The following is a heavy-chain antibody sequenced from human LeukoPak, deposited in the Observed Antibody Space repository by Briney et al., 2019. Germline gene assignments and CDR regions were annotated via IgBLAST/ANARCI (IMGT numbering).Heavy chain of an antibody. D-gene: IGHD3-10*01. J-gene: IGHJ4*02. V-gene: IGHV3-23*01. CDR3: AKSYNYGSGSNYMSFDY. CDR1: GFTFSSYA. CDR2: IIGSVGGT. Sequence: GGSLRLSCAASGFTFSSYAMSWVRQAPGKGLEWVSTIIGSVGGTYYADSVESRFTISRDNSKNTLSLQMSSLRAEDTAVYYCAKSYNYGSGSNYMSFDYWGQGALVTVSS.